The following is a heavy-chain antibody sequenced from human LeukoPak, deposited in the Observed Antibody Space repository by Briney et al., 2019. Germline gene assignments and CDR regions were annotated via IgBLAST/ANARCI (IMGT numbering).Heavy chain of an antibody. D-gene: IGHD2-2*01. Sequence: SETLSLTCAVYGGSFSGYYWSWIRQPPGKGLEWMGEINHSGSTNYNPSLKSRVTISVDTSKNQFSLKLSSVTAADTAVYYCARGRNGIVVVPAARKNWFDPWGQGTLVTVSS. CDR1: GGSFSGYY. J-gene: IGHJ5*02. CDR2: INHSGST. V-gene: IGHV4-34*01. CDR3: ARGRNGIVVVPAARKNWFDP.